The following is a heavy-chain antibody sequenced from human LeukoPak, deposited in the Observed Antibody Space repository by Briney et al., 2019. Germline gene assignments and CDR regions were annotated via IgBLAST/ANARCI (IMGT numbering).Heavy chain of an antibody. Sequence: PGESLKISCKGSGYSFTRYWIAWVRQMPVKGLECMGIIYPGDSDTRYSTSFQGQVTISADKPINTAYLQWSSLKASDTAMYYCARTSAGYSSSWYVFWGQGTLVTVSS. CDR3: ARTSAGYSSSWYVF. CDR1: GYSFTRYW. CDR2: IYPGDSDT. V-gene: IGHV5-51*01. J-gene: IGHJ4*02. D-gene: IGHD6-13*01.